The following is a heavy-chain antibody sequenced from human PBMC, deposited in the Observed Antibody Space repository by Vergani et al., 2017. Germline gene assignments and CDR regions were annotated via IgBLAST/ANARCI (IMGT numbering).Heavy chain of an antibody. CDR3: AREGYCTNGVCFTLFDV. V-gene: IGHV4-34*01. D-gene: IGHD2-8*01. J-gene: IGHJ4*02. CDR2: IRHDGIT. CDR1: GGSFNDYW. Sequence: QLHLQESGPGLVKPSETLSLTCAIYGGSFNDYWWPWIRQPPGKGLEWIGEIRHDGITHYSPSLKSRVTISIDTSTHQFSLNLRSVTAADTAVYYCAREGYCTNGVCFTLFDVWGQGALVTVSS.